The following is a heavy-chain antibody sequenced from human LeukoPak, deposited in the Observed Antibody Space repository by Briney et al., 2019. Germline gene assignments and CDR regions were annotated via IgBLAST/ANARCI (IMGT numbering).Heavy chain of an antibody. Sequence: SETLSLTCAVYGGSFSGYYWTWIRQPPGKGLEWIAEINHSGSTNYSPSLKSRVTISVDTSKNHFSLKLSSVTAADTAVYYCARALPGYFDTSGYYFDYWGQGNLVTVSS. V-gene: IGHV4-34*01. D-gene: IGHD3-22*01. CDR3: ARALPGYFDTSGYYFDY. J-gene: IGHJ4*02. CDR2: INHSGST. CDR1: GGSFSGYY.